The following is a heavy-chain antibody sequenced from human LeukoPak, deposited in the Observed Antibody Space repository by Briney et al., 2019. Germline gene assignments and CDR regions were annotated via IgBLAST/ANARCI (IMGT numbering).Heavy chain of an antibody. CDR2: IWYDGSNK. V-gene: IGHV3-33*06. J-gene: IGHJ5*02. Sequence: GGSLRLSCAASGFTFSSYGFHWVRQAPGKGLEWVAVIWYDGSNKYYADSVKGRFTISRDSSKNTLYLQMNSLRAEDTAVYYCAKDGSGGGWKWFDPWGQGTLSPSPQ. CDR3: AKDGSGGGWKWFDP. CDR1: GFTFSSYG. D-gene: IGHD2-15*01.